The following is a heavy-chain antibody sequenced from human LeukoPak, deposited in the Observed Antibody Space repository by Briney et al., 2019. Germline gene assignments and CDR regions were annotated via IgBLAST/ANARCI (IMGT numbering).Heavy chain of an antibody. D-gene: IGHD3-22*01. Sequence: ASVKVSCKASGYTSTSYDINWVRQATGQGLEWMGWMNPNSGNTGYAQKFQGRVTMTRNTSISTAYMELSSLRSEDTAVYYCARGVGYYYDSSGYYHSYWGQGTLVTVSS. CDR2: MNPNSGNT. V-gene: IGHV1-8*01. J-gene: IGHJ4*02. CDR3: ARGVGYYYDSSGYYHSY. CDR1: GYTSTSYD.